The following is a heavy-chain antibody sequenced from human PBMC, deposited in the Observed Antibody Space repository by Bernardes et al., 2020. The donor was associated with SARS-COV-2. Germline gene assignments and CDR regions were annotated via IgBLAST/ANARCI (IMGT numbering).Heavy chain of an antibody. CDR2: IYPGDSDT. J-gene: IGHJ6*02. Sequence: GESLKISCKGSGYSFTSYWIGWVRQMPGKGLEWMGIIYPGDSDTRYSPSFQGQVTISADKSISTAYLQWSSLKASDTAMYYCATAYYYDSSGYYRWYYGMDVWGQGTTVTVSS. V-gene: IGHV5-51*01. D-gene: IGHD3-22*01. CDR3: ATAYYYDSSGYYRWYYGMDV. CDR1: GYSFTSYW.